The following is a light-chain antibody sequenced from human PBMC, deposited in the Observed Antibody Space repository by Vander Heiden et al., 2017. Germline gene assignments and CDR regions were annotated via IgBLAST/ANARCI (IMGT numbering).Light chain of an antibody. CDR3: CAYAGSTVV. CDR2: EGT. V-gene: IGLV2-23*01. CDR1: SSDVDIYNL. Sequence: QSALTQPASVSVSPGPSITISCTETSSDVDIYNLVSWYQHHPGKVPKRVIYEGTQRPAGVSARFSGSRSGNTASLTVSGLQAEDEADYYCCAYAGSTVVFGGGTKLTVL. J-gene: IGLJ2*01.